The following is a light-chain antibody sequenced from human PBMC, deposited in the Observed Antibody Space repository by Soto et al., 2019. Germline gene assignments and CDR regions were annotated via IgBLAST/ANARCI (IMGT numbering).Light chain of an antibody. CDR3: SSYADNNNFV. J-gene: IGLJ1*01. V-gene: IGLV2-8*01. CDR2: EVS. CDR1: SSDVGGYKY. Sequence: ALAQPPSASGSLGQSVTISCTGTSSDVGGYKYVSWYQQHPGKAPKLLIYEVSKRPSGVPDRFSGSKSGNTASLTVSGLQAEDEADYYCSSYADNNNFVFGNGTKVTVL.